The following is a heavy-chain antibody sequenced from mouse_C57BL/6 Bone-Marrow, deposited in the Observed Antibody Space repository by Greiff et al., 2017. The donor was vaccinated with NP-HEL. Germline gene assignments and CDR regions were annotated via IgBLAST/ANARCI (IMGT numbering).Heavy chain of an antibody. CDR3: TSSSYWYFDV. J-gene: IGHJ1*03. D-gene: IGHD1-1*01. V-gene: IGHV1-15*01. Sequence: VQLQQSGAELVRPGASVTLSCKASGYTFTDYEMHWVKQTPVHGLEWIGAIDPETGGTAYNQKFKGKAILTADKSSSPAYMELRSLTSEDSAVYYCTSSSYWYFDVWGTGTTVTVSS. CDR2: IDPETGGT. CDR1: GYTFTDYE.